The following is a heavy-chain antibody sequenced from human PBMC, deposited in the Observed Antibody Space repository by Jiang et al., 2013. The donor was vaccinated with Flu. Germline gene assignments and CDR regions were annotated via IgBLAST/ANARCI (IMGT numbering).Heavy chain of an antibody. V-gene: IGHV4-34*01. Sequence: VLLKPSETLSLTCAVYGGSFSGYYWSWIRQPPGKGLEWIGEINHSGSTNYNPSLKSRVTISVDTSKNQFSLKLSSVTAADTAVYYCARGRITMVRGVINTSRSKRNWFDPWGQGTLVTVSS. CDR3: ARGRITMVRGVINTSRSKRNWFDP. J-gene: IGHJ5*02. D-gene: IGHD3-10*01. CDR2: INHSGST. CDR1: GGSFSGYY.